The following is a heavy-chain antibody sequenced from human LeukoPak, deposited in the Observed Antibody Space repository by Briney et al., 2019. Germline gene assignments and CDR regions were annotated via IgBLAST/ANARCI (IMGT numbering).Heavy chain of an antibody. D-gene: IGHD2-2*01. CDR2: ISSSSSYI. Sequence: GGSLRLSCAASGFTFSSYSMNWVRQAPGKGLEWVSSISSSSSYIYYADSVKGRFTISRDNAKNSLYLQMNSLRAEDTAVYYCAKAYCSSTSCSGVFDYWGQGTLVTVSS. V-gene: IGHV3-21*04. CDR1: GFTFSSYS. J-gene: IGHJ4*02. CDR3: AKAYCSSTSCSGVFDY.